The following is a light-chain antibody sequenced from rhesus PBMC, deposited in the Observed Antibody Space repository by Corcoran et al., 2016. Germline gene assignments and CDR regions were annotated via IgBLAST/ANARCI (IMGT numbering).Light chain of an antibody. CDR2: EVS. J-gene: IGLJ1*01. Sequence: QAALTQSSSVSGSPGQSVTISCTGLSSDIGDYNYVSWYQQPPGKVPKLIIYEVSKRPSGASDRFSGSKSGNTASLTISGLQAEDEADYYCSSYAKSSAIIFGTGTRLTVL. V-gene: IGLV2-13*02. CDR3: SSYAKSSAII. CDR1: SSDIGDYNY.